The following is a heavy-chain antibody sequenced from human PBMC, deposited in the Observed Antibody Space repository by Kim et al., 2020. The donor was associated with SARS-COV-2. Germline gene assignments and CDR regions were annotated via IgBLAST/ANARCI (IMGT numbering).Heavy chain of an antibody. Sequence: GGSLRLSCAASGFTFSSYDMHWVRQATGKGLEWVSAIGTAGDTYYPGSVKGRFTISRENAKNSLYLQMNSLRAGDTAVYYCARASSVATAHYYYYGMDVWGQGTTVTVSS. CDR3: ARASSVATAHYYYYGMDV. V-gene: IGHV3-13*01. CDR2: IGTAGDT. J-gene: IGHJ6*02. D-gene: IGHD5-12*01. CDR1: GFTFSSYD.